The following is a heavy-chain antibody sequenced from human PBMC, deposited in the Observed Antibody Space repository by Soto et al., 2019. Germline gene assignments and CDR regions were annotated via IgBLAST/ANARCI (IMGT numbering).Heavy chain of an antibody. V-gene: IGHV3-53*02. CDR2: IYSGGST. D-gene: IGHD3-22*01. Sequence: EVQLVETGGGLIQPGGSLRLSCAASGFTVSSNYMSWVRQAPGKGLEWVSVIYSGGSTYYADSVKGRFTISRDNSKNTLYLQMNSRRAEDTAVYYCASSVYYYDSSGYSYYFDYWGQGTLVTVSS. CDR1: GFTVSSNY. CDR3: ASSVYYYDSSGYSYYFDY. J-gene: IGHJ4*02.